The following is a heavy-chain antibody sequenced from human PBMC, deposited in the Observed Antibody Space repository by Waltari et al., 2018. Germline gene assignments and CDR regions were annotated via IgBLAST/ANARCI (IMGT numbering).Heavy chain of an antibody. Sequence: EVQLVESGGGLVQPGGSLRLSCAASGFTFSIYSMNWVRQAPGKGLEWVSYISSSSSTIYYADSVKGRFTISRDNAKNSLYLQMNSLRAEDTAVYYCAITVAGNFDYWGQGTLVTVSS. CDR3: AITVAGNFDY. CDR2: ISSSSSTI. J-gene: IGHJ4*02. CDR1: GFTFSIYS. V-gene: IGHV3-48*04. D-gene: IGHD6-19*01.